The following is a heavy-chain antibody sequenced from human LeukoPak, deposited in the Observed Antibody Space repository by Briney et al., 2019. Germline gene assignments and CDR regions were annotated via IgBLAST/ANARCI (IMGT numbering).Heavy chain of an antibody. CDR2: IYYSGST. D-gene: IGHD3-9*01. CDR3: AIQPVLRYFDWLSSHNWFDP. Sequence: SETLSLTCTVSGGSISSSSYYWGWIRQPPGKGLEWIGSIYYSGSTYYNPSLKSRVTISVDTSKNQFSLKLSSVTAADTAVYYCAIQPVLRYFDWLSSHNWFDPWGQGTLVTVSS. V-gene: IGHV4-39*07. J-gene: IGHJ5*02. CDR1: GGSISSSSYY.